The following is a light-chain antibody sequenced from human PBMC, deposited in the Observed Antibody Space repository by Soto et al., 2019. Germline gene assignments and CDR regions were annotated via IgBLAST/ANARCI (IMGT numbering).Light chain of an antibody. J-gene: IGLJ3*02. Sequence: VVTQPPSVSGAPGQRVTISCTGSSSNIGAGYNVHWYQQLPGTAPKLLIYGNSNRPSGVPDRFSGSKSGTSASLAITGLQAEDEADYYCQSYDSSLSGWVFGGGTKLTVL. V-gene: IGLV1-40*01. CDR2: GNS. CDR3: QSYDSSLSGWV. CDR1: SSNIGAGYN.